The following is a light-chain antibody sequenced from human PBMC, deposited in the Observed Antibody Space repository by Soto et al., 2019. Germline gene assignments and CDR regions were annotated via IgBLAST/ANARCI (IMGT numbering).Light chain of an antibody. Sequence: EIVLTQSPGTLSLSPGEGATLSCRASHTVRSNYLAWYQQRPGQAPRLLIYGASSRATGIPDRFSGSRSGTDFTLTISRLEPEDFAVYYCQQYDSSPWWTFGQGTKVEIK. CDR3: QQYDSSPWWT. V-gene: IGKV3-20*01. CDR2: GAS. J-gene: IGKJ1*01. CDR1: HTVRSNY.